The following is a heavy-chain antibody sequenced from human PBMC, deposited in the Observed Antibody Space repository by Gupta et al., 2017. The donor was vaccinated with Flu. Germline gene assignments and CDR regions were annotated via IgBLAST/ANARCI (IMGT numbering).Heavy chain of an antibody. V-gene: IGHV1-69*01. Sequence: QVQLVQSGAEVKKPGSSVKVSCKASGGTFSNFAISWVRQAPGQGLEWMGGVIPMFGTANYAQKCQGRVTITADESTSTAYMELSSLRSEDTAVFYCARDEGFSPPRHEHYYYYGMDVWGQGTTVTV. J-gene: IGHJ6*02. CDR1: GGTFSNFA. D-gene: IGHD3-10*01. CDR3: ARDEGFSPPRHEHYYYYGMDV. CDR2: VIPMFGTA.